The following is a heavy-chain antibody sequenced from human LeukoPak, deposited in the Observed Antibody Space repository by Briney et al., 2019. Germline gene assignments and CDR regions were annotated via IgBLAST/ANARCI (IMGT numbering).Heavy chain of an antibody. CDR1: GFTFSSYA. Sequence: GGSLRLSCAASGFTFSSYAMSWVRQAPGKGLEWVSAISGSGGSTYYADSVKGRFTISRDNSKNTLYLQMNSLRAEDTAVYYCARYYGRWLPNGVGYFDYWGQGTLVTVSS. CDR3: ARYYGRWLPNGVGYFDY. D-gene: IGHD5-24*01. CDR2: ISGSGGST. J-gene: IGHJ4*02. V-gene: IGHV3-23*01.